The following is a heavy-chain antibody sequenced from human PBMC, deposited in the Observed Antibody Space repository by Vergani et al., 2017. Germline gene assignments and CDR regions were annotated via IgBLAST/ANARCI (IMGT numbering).Heavy chain of an antibody. J-gene: IGHJ6*02. V-gene: IGHV5-51*01. Sequence: EVQLVQSGAEVKKPGESLKISCKCSGYRFTSHWIGWVRQMPGKGLEWMGIIYPGDSDTRYSPSFQGQVTISADKSISTAYLQWSSLKASDTAMYYCARHRGWGLVVVAATPWYYYYGMDVWGQGTTVTVSS. D-gene: IGHD2-15*01. CDR1: GYRFTSHW. CDR3: ARHRGWGLVVVAATPWYYYYGMDV. CDR2: IYPGDSDT.